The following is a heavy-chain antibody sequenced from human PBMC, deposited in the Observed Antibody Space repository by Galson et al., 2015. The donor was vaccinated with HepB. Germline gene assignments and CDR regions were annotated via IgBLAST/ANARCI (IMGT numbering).Heavy chain of an antibody. D-gene: IGHD1-14*01. CDR2: ISSSSSYI. CDR1: GFTFSSYS. V-gene: IGHV3-21*01. Sequence: SLRLSCAASGFTFSSYSMNWVRQAPGKGLEWVSSISSSSSYIYYADSVKGRFTISRDNAKNSLYLQMNSLRAEDTAVYYCARDIKMTPSKGMDVWGQGTTVTVSS. CDR3: ARDIKMTPSKGMDV. J-gene: IGHJ6*02.